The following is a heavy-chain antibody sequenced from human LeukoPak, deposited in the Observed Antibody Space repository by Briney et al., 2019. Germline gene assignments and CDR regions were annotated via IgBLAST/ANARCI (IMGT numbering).Heavy chain of an antibody. CDR1: GGSISSGNYY. V-gene: IGHV4-61*02. Sequence: SETLSLTCTVSGGSISSGNYYWSWIRQPAGKGLEWIGRIYTSGSTNYNPSLKSRVTMSVDTSKNQFSLKLSSVTAADTAVYYCARAYSSGEYAFDIWGQGTMVTVSS. CDR3: ARAYSSGEYAFDI. CDR2: IYTSGST. J-gene: IGHJ3*02. D-gene: IGHD6-19*01.